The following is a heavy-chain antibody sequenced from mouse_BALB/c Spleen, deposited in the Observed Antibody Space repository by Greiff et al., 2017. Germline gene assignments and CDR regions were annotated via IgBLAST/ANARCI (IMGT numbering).Heavy chain of an antibody. Sequence: VHLVESGAELVRPGVSVKISCKGSGYTFTDYAMHWVKQSHAKSLEWIGVISTYYGDASYNQKFKGKATMTVDKSSSTAYMELARLTSEDSAIYYCAITGTRDWFAYWGQGTLVTVSA. CDR2: ISTYYGDA. CDR3: AITGTRDWFAY. CDR1: GYTFTDYA. V-gene: IGHV1S137*01. J-gene: IGHJ3*01. D-gene: IGHD4-1*01.